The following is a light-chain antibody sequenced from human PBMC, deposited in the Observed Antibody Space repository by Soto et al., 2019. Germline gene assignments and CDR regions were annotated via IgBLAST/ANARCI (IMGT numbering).Light chain of an antibody. CDR2: GAS. Sequence: EIVLTQSPDTLSVSPGERATLSCRASQGVGSNLAWYQQKPGQAPRLLMYGASTRATGIPARFSGTGSGAEFTLTISSLQSEVFAVYYCQQYNNRPPWTFGQGTKVEIK. J-gene: IGKJ1*01. CDR1: QGVGSN. CDR3: QQYNNRPPWT. V-gene: IGKV3-15*01.